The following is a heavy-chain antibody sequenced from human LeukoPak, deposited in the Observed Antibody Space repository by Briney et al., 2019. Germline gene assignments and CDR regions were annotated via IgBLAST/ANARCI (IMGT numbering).Heavy chain of an antibody. D-gene: IGHD1-26*01. Sequence: GGSLRLSCAASGFTVSSNYMVWVRQAPGKGLEWVSFISHDGSESFHTESVKGRFTISRDNFKNTVDLQVSGLKEEDTAVYYCARDWGQRGVGATLANWGQGTLVIVSS. CDR3: ARDWGQRGVGATLAN. CDR2: ISHDGSES. CDR1: GFTVSSNY. J-gene: IGHJ4*02. V-gene: IGHV3-30-3*01.